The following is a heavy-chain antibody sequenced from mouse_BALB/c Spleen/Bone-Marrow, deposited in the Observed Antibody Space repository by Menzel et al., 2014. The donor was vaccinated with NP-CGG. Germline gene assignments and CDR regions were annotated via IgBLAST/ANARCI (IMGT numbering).Heavy chain of an antibody. CDR1: GYTFTSYN. D-gene: IGHD1-1*01. CDR3: ARRVYYDYYAMDY. Sequence: EVQLQQSGPELVKPGASVKVSCKASGYTFTSYNMYWVKQSHGKSLEWIRYIDPYSGGSRYNQNFKGKATLTVDKSSSTAYMHLNSLTSEDSAVYYCARRVYYDYYAMDYWGQGTSVTVSS. CDR2: IDPYSGGS. V-gene: IGHV1S135*01. J-gene: IGHJ4*01.